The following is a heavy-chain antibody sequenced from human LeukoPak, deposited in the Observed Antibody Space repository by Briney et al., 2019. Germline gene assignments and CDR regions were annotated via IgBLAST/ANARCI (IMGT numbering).Heavy chain of an antibody. J-gene: IGHJ3*01. CDR2: ISWNSGSM. CDR1: GFTFDDYA. V-gene: IGHV3-9*01. CDR3: ARISVAGTPLDVFDV. D-gene: IGHD6-19*01. Sequence: GGSRRLSCVASGFTFDDYAMHWVRQAPGKGLEWVSGISWNSGSMGYADSVKGRFTISRDNAKSSLYLQMNSLRAEDTAVYYCARISVAGTPLDVFDVWGQGTIVTVSS.